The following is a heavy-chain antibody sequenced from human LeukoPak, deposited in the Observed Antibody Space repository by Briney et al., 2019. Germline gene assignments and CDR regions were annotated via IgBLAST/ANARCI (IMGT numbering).Heavy chain of an antibody. CDR1: GYTFTSYD. Sequence: ASVKVSCKASGYTFTSYDINWVRQATGQGLEWMGWMNPNSGNTGYAQKFQGRVTMTRNTSISTAYMELSSLRSEDTAVYYCARGAHYGSGSPDYYYYYMDVWGKGTTVTVSS. V-gene: IGHV1-8*01. CDR2: MNPNSGNT. D-gene: IGHD3-10*01. J-gene: IGHJ6*03. CDR3: ARGAHYGSGSPDYYYYYMDV.